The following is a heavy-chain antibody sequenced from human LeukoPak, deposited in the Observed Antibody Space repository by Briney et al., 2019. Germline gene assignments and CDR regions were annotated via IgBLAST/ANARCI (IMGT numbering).Heavy chain of an antibody. Sequence: PGGSLRLPCAASGFTFSTYSMNWVRQAPGKGLEWVSSISATSNYIYYADSVKGRFTISRDNAKNSLYLQMNSLRAEDTAVYYCARDRSGYTFDDWGQGTPVTVSS. CDR3: ARDRSGYTFDD. D-gene: IGHD5-18*01. CDR1: GFTFSTYS. J-gene: IGHJ4*02. CDR2: ISATSNYI. V-gene: IGHV3-21*01.